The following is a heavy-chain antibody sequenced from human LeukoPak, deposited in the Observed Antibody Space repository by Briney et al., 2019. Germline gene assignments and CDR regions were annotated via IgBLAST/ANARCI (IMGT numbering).Heavy chain of an antibody. V-gene: IGHV3-74*01. D-gene: IGHD5-24*01. J-gene: IGHJ4*02. CDR2: INNDGSST. Sequence: GGSLRLSCAASGFTVRYYALSWVRQAPGKGLVWVSRINNDGSSTSYADSVRGRFTISRDNAKNTLYLQMNGLRAEDTAVYYCGSSLRQFAIDGYWGQGTLVTISS. CDR1: GFTVRYYA. CDR3: GSSLRQFAIDGY.